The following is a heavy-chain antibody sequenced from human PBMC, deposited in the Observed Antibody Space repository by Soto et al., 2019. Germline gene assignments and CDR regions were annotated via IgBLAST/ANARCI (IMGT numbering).Heavy chain of an antibody. CDR2: IYPGDADT. CDR3: ATGGYYY. D-gene: IGHD3-22*01. J-gene: IGHJ4*02. Sequence: GESLKISCKATAYSFSNYWIAWVRQLPGKGLEWMGIIYPGDADTRYSPSFEGQVTISADKSITTAYLQWSSLKASDTAMYYCATGGYYYWGQGTLVTVSS. CDR1: AYSFSNYW. V-gene: IGHV5-51*01.